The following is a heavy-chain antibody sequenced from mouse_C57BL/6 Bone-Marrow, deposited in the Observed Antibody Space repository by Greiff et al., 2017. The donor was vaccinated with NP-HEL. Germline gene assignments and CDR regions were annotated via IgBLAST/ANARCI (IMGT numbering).Heavy chain of an antibody. CDR3: ARLDYGSSYHYAMDY. J-gene: IGHJ4*01. V-gene: IGHV5-15*01. CDR1: GFTFSNYG. CDR2: ISNLAYSI. D-gene: IGHD1-1*01. Sequence: EVLLVESGGGFVQPGASLKLSCAASGFTFSNYGMAWVRQAPRKGPEWVAFISNLAYSIYYLDTVTGRCTISRANAKNTLYLEMSSLRSEDTAMYYCARLDYGSSYHYAMDYWGQGTSVTVSS.